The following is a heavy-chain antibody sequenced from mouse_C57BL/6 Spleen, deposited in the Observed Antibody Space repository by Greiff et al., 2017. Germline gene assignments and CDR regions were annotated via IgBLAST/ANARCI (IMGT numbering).Heavy chain of an antibody. CDR3: ARSGYSNLDY. D-gene: IGHD2-5*01. CDR2: INPSSGYT. V-gene: IGHV1-7*01. Sequence: QVHVKQSGAELAKPGASVKLSCKASGYTFTSYWMHWVKQRPGQGLEWIGYINPSSGYTKYNQKFKDKATLTAAKSSSTAYMQLSSLTYEDSAVYYCARSGYSNLDYWGQGTTLTVSS. CDR1: GYTFTSYW. J-gene: IGHJ2*01.